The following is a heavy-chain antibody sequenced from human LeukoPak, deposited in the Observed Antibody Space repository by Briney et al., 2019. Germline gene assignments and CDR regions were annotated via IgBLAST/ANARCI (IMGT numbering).Heavy chain of an antibody. D-gene: IGHD4-17*01. CDR3: AKDSGDYGDIYYFDY. CDR2: ISGSGGST. Sequence: PGGSLRLSCAASGFTFSSYAMSWVRQAPGKGLEWVSDISGSGGSTYYADSVKGRFTISRDNSKNTLYLQMNSLRAEDTAVYYCAKDSGDYGDIYYFDYWGQGTLVTVSS. J-gene: IGHJ4*02. V-gene: IGHV3-23*01. CDR1: GFTFSSYA.